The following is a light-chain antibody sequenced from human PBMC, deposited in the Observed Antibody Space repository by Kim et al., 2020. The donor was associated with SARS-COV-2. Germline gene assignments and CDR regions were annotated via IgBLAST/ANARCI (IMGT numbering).Light chain of an antibody. CDR1: QSVSSSY. V-gene: IGKV3-20*01. Sequence: PGERATLSCRASQSVSSSYLAWYQQKPGQAPRLLIYGASSRATGIPDRFSGSGSGTDFTLTISRLEPEDFAVYYCQQYGSSPLVTFGQGTRLEIK. CDR2: GAS. J-gene: IGKJ5*01. CDR3: QQYGSSPLVT.